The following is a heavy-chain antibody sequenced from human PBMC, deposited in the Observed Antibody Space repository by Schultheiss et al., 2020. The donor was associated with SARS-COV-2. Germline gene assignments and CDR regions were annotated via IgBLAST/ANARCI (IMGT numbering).Heavy chain of an antibody. CDR2: ISYDGSNK. CDR3: ARDNAFGYYYASDETYSYGMDV. V-gene: IGHV3-30*04. D-gene: IGHD3-10*01. CDR1: GFTFSSYA. J-gene: IGHJ6*02. Sequence: GGSLRLSCAASGFTFSSYAMHWVRQAPGKGLEWVAVISYDGSNKYYADSVKGRFTISRDNSKNTLYLQMNSLRADDTAVYYCARDNAFGYYYASDETYSYGMDVWGLGTTVTVSS.